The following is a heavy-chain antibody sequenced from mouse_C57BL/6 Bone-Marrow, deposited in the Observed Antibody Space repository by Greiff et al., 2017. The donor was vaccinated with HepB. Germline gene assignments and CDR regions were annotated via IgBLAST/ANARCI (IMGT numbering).Heavy chain of an antibody. J-gene: IGHJ3*01. CDR1: GYTFTSYW. Sequence: VQLQQPGAELVRPGTSVKLSCKASGYTFTSYWMHWVKQRPGQGLEWIGVIDPSDSYTNYNQKFKGKATLTVDTSSSTAYMQLSSLTSEDSAVYYCAGGLRRGWFAYWGQGTLVTVSA. D-gene: IGHD2-4*01. CDR3: AGGLRRGWFAY. V-gene: IGHV1-59*01. CDR2: IDPSDSYT.